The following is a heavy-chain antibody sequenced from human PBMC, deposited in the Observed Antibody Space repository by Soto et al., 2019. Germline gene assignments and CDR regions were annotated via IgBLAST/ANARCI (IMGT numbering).Heavy chain of an antibody. CDR1: GFTFSSYG. D-gene: IGHD1-26*01. CDR3: AKDLGDGSTIGY. V-gene: IGHV3-30*18. CDR2: ISYDGSNK. J-gene: IGHJ4*02. Sequence: QVQLVESGGGVVQPGRSLRLSCAASGFTFSSYGMHWVRQAPGKGLEWVTVISYDGSNKYYADSVKGRFTISRDNSKNTLYLQINSRRAEDTAVYYCAKDLGDGSTIGYWGQGTLVTVAS.